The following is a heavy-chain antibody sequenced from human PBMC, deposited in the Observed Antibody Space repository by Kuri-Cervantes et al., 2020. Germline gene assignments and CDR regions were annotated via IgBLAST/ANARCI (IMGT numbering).Heavy chain of an antibody. CDR3: ARQTGEGGRRYYSHIDV. J-gene: IGHJ6*03. Sequence: ESLKISCTVSGGSVSSSSYYWGWIRQPPGKGLEWIGSIYYSGSTYYNPSLKSRVTISVDTSKNQFSLKVRSVTAADTAVYYCARQTGEGGRRYYSHIDVWGKGTTVTVSS. CDR2: IYYSGST. CDR1: GGSVSSSSYY. D-gene: IGHD7-27*01. V-gene: IGHV4-39*01.